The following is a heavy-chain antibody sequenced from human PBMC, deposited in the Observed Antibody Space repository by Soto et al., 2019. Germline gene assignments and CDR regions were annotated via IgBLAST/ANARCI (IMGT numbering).Heavy chain of an antibody. J-gene: IGHJ4*02. Sequence: GGSLRLSCAASGFTYTNYAMTWVRQTPGKGLEWVSTISTSGGNRYYADSVKGRFTISRDSSENTVYLQMNSLRVDDTALYYCAKERAARGIDYWGPGTLVTVSS. D-gene: IGHD6-6*01. CDR1: GFTYTNYA. CDR2: ISTSGGNR. CDR3: AKERAARGIDY. V-gene: IGHV3-23*01.